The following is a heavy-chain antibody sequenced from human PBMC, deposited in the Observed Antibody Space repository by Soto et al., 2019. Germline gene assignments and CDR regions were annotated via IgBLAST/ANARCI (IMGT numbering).Heavy chain of an antibody. J-gene: IGHJ6*02. CDR3: ARVIGGNYYYGMDV. V-gene: IGHV3-30-3*01. CDR1: GFTFSSYA. Sequence: PGGSLRLSCAASGFTFSSYAMHWVRQAPGKGLEWVAVISYDGSNKYYADSVKGRFTISRDNSKNTLYLQMNSLRAEDTAVYYCARVIGGNYYYGMDVWGQGTTVTVSS. D-gene: IGHD3-16*02. CDR2: ISYDGSNK.